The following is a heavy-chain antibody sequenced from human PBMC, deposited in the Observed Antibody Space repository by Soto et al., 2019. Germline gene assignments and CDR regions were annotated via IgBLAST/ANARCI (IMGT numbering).Heavy chain of an antibody. CDR2: IYPGDSDT. V-gene: IGHV5-51*01. D-gene: IGHD1-20*01. CDR1: GYSFTRYL. Sequence: REALKIYCRCSGYSFTRYLIGWVRQMPGKGLEWMGIIYPGDSDTRYSPSFQGQVTISADKSISTAYLQWSSLKASDTAMYYCARRTGITGSRYGMDVWGQGTTVTVS. CDR3: ARRTGITGSRYGMDV. J-gene: IGHJ6*02.